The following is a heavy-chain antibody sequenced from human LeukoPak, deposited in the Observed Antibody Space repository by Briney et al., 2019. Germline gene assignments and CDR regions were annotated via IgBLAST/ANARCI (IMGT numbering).Heavy chain of an antibody. CDR1: GGSISNYY. CDR2: IYSSGTT. J-gene: IGHJ6*03. Sequence: SETLSLTCTVSGGSISNYYWSWIRQPAGKGLEWIGRIYSSGTTNKNPSLKSRVSISVDTSKNQFFLNLRSVTAADTAVYYCAREAFWGGYTSYYYYYMDVWGKGTTVTVSS. CDR3: AREAFWGGYTSYYYYYMDV. V-gene: IGHV4-4*07. D-gene: IGHD3-3*01.